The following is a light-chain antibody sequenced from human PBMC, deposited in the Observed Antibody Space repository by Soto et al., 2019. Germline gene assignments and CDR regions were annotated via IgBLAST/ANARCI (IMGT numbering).Light chain of an antibody. CDR1: SGDIGAYNY. CDR2: EVN. V-gene: IGLV2-8*01. CDR3: SSYVATNTLV. J-gene: IGLJ2*01. Sequence: QSALTQPPSASGSPGQSVTISCTGSSGDIGAYNYVSWYQQHPGKAPKLLIYEVNKRPSGVPDRFSGSKSGNTASLTVSGPQAEDEADYYYSSYVATNTLVFGGGTKLTVL.